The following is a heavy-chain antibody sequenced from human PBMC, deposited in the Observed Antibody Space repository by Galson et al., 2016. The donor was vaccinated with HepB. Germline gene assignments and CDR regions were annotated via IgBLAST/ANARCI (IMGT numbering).Heavy chain of an antibody. D-gene: IGHD3-16*02. J-gene: IGHJ4*01. CDR2: MNLDGGNI. CDR1: GYTFTSYA. V-gene: IGHV1-8*01. CDR3: ARGSPGYRTGGSDY. Sequence: SVKVSCKASGYTFTSYAMNWVRQATGQGLEWMGWMNLDGGNIYYGQSFEGRVTLTRDTSKSTAYMEMSSLTAEDTAVYCCARGSPGYRTGGSDYWGQGTMVTVSS.